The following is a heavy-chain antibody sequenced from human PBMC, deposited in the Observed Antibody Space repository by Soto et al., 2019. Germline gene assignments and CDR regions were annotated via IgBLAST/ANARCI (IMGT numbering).Heavy chain of an antibody. V-gene: IGHV4-30-4*01. CDR1: GGSITSDNYY. CDR3: ARVQATYGSQCFDY. CDR2: IYATGST. D-gene: IGHD3-10*01. Sequence: SETLSLTGTVSGGSITSDNYYWSWVRQRPGKGLEWIGFIYATGSTYYNPSLKSRVTISVDTSKDQFSLKVSSVTAADTAVYYCARVQATYGSQCFDYWGQGTLVTVSS. J-gene: IGHJ4*02.